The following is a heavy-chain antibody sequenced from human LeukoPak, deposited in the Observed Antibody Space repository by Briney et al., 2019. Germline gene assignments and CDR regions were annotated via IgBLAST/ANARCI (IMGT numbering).Heavy chain of an antibody. CDR1: GFTFSNYA. V-gene: IGHV3-23*01. D-gene: IGHD4-23*01. CDR2: ISGNGVNT. J-gene: IGHJ4*02. CDR3: AKKSPYGGRDY. Sequence: PGGSLRLSCAASGFTFSNYAMNWVRQAPGKGLEWVSAISGNGVNTYYADSVKGRFTISRDNSKYTLYLQVNSLTFEDTAVYYCAKKSPYGGRDYWGQGTLVTVSS.